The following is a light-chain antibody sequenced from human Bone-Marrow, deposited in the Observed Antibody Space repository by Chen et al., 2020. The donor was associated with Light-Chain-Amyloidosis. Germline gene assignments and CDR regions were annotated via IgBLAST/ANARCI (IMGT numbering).Light chain of an antibody. CDR1: NIGSTS. J-gene: IGLJ3*02. CDR3: QVWDRSSDRPV. CDR2: DDS. V-gene: IGLV3-21*02. Sequence: SYVLTQPSSVSVAPGQTATIACGGNNIGSTSVHWYQQTPGQAPLLVVYDDSDRPSGIPERVSGYNSGNTATLTIRRVEAGDEADYYCQVWDRSSDRPVFGGGTKLTVL.